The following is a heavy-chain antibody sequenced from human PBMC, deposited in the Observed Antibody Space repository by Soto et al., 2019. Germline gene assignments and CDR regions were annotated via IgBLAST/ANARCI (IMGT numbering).Heavy chain of an antibody. J-gene: IGHJ4*02. D-gene: IGHD1-26*01. CDR2: TRHDGSNT. CDR3: ARDGVGATTYFGYFDY. V-gene: IGHV3-33*01. CDR1: GFNFGGYG. Sequence: QVQLVESGGGVVQPGRSLRLSCAASGFNFGGYGMHWVRQAPGKGLEWVAITRHDGSNTYYADSVRGRFTISRDNSKNTLYLQMNSLTVEDTAVYYCARDGVGATTYFGYFDYWCQGTLITVSS.